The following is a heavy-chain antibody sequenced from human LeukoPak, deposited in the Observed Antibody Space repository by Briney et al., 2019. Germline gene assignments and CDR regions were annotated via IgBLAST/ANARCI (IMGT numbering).Heavy chain of an antibody. D-gene: IGHD3-3*01. J-gene: IGHJ4*02. CDR1: GFTFSSYA. CDR3: AKYAAVGYDFWSGYDY. Sequence: PGGSLRLSCAASGFTFSSYAMSWVRQAPGKGREWVSAISGSGGSTYYADSVKGRFTISRDNSKNTLYLQMNSLRAEDTAVYYCAKYAAVGYDFWSGYDYWGQGTLVTVSS. CDR2: ISGSGGST. V-gene: IGHV3-23*01.